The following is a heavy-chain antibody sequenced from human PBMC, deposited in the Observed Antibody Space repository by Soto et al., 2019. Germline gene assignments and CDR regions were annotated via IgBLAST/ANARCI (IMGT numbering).Heavy chain of an antibody. CDR2: IIPIFGTA. CDR1: GGTFSSYA. D-gene: IGHD3-22*01. J-gene: IGHJ4*02. Sequence: SVKVSCKASGGTFSSYAISWVRQAPGQGLEWMGGIIPIFGTANYAQKFQGRVTITADKSTSTAYMELSSLRSEDTAVYYCARDSNRGLRYYDRSGYYYWGQGTLVTVSS. CDR3: ARDSNRGLRYYDRSGYYY. V-gene: IGHV1-69*06.